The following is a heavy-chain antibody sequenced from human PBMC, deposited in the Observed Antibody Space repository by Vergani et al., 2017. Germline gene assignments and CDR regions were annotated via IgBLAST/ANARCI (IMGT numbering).Heavy chain of an antibody. CDR3: AGPQETSAYYYGGFDY. V-gene: IGHV3-23*01. Sequence: EVHLLESGGGLVQSGGSLRLSCAASGFTFSTYAMTWVRQAPGKGLEWVSTISSDGGSTYYADSVKGRFTISRDNSKNTLSLQMNSLTAEDTAIYYCAGPQETSAYYYGGFDYWGQGILVTVSS. D-gene: IGHD3-22*01. CDR1: GFTFSTYA. J-gene: IGHJ4*02. CDR2: ISSDGGST.